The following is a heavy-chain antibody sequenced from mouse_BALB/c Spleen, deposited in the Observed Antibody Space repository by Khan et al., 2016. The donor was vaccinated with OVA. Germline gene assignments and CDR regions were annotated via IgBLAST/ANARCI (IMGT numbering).Heavy chain of an antibody. Sequence: VQLQQSGAELAKPGASVKMSCKASGYTFTSYWMHWVKQRPGQGLEWIGYINPSTGYTEYNQKFKDKATLTADKSSSTAYMQLSSLTSEASAVYYCANHGSSSAWFTYWGQGTLVTVSA. CDR3: ANHGSSSAWFTY. J-gene: IGHJ3*01. CDR2: INPSTGYT. D-gene: IGHD1-1*01. CDR1: GYTFTSYW. V-gene: IGHV1-7*01.